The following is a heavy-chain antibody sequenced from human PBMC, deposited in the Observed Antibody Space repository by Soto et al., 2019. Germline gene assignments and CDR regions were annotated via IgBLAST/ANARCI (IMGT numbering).Heavy chain of an antibody. CDR3: ARRRRVYYYGSGSYPYYFDY. CDR1: GGSFSGYY. Sequence: PSETLSLTCAVYGGSFSGYYWSWIRQPPGKGLEWIGEIDHSGSTNYNPSLKSRVTISVDTSKNQFSLKLSSVTAADTAVYYCARRRRVYYYGSGSYPYYFDYWGQGTLVTVSS. V-gene: IGHV4-34*01. CDR2: IDHSGST. J-gene: IGHJ4*02. D-gene: IGHD3-10*01.